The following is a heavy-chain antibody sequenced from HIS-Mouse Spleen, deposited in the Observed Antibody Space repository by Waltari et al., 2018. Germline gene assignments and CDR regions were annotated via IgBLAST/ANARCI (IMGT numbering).Heavy chain of an antibody. V-gene: IGHV4-39*07. J-gene: IGHJ4*02. Sequence: QLQMKESGLGLVKPSETLSLTCTVSGGSISSSSYYWGWIRQPPGKGLEWIGSIYYSGSTYYNPSLKSRVTISVDTSKNQFSLKLSSVTAADTALYYCAREELTTFDYWGQGTLVTVSS. CDR3: AREELTTFDY. D-gene: IGHD4-17*01. CDR2: IYYSGST. CDR1: GGSISSSSYY.